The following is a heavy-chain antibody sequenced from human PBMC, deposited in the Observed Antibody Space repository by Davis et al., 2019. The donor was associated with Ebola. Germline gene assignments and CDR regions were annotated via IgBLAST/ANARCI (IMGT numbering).Heavy chain of an antibody. D-gene: IGHD3-10*01. CDR2: IRSKANNYAT. V-gene: IGHV3-73*01. J-gene: IGHJ4*02. CDR3: TSITMVQGVMPDY. CDR1: GFTFSGSA. Sequence: GESLKISCAASGFTFSGSAMHWVRQASGKGLEWVGRIRSKANNYATAYAASVKGRFTISRDDSKNTAYLQMNSLKTEDTAVYYCTSITMVQGVMPDYWGQGTLVTVSS.